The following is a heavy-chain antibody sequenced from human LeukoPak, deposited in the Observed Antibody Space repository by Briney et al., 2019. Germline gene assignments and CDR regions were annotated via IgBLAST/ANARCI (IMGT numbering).Heavy chain of an antibody. D-gene: IGHD3-10*01. Sequence: ASVKVSCKVSGYTLTELSMHWVRQAPGKGLEWMGGFDPEDGETIYAQKFQGRVTMTEDTSTDTAYMELSSLRSEDTAVYYCATTQLTYYGSGRYNYDYWSQGTLVTVSS. CDR3: ATTQLTYYGSGRYNYDY. V-gene: IGHV1-24*01. CDR1: GYTLTELS. J-gene: IGHJ4*02. CDR2: FDPEDGET.